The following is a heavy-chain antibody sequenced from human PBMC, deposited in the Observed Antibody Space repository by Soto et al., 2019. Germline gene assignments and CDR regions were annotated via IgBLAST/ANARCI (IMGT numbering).Heavy chain of an antibody. J-gene: IGHJ4*02. CDR1: CYIFSKFC. CDR2: ISAYNDNT. D-gene: IGHD3-22*01. CDR3: AREGADLSAYQYYYDY. Sequence: ASVKVSFKASCYIFSKFCIILLRHSPLQGLEWMGRISAYNDNTNYVQKFQGRVSMTTDTSTSTAYMELRSLTSDDTAVYYCAREGADLSAYQYYYDYWGQGTQVTVSS. V-gene: IGHV1-18*04.